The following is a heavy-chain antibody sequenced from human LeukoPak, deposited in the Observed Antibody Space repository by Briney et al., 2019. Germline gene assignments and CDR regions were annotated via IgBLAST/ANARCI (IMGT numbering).Heavy chain of an antibody. J-gene: IGHJ6*03. D-gene: IGHD3-10*02. CDR1: GFTFSSYW. CDR2: IKQDGSEK. CDR3: ANVPPRAYYYYYMDV. Sequence: GGSLRLSCAASGFTFSSYWMSWVRQAPGKGLEWVANIKQDGSEKYYVDSVKGRFTISRDNSKNTLYLQMNSLRAEDTAVYYCANVPPRAYYYYYMDVWGKGTTVTVSS. V-gene: IGHV3-7*01.